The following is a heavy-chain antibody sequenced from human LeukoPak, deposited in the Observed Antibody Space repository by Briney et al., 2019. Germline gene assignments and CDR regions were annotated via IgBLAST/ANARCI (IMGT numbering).Heavy chain of an antibody. CDR2: IQYDGSNQ. Sequence: VGSLRLSRAASRFTFSSYGMHWVRQAPGKGLEWVAFIQYDGSNQYYADSAKGRFTISRDNYKNTLYLQMNNLRAEDTAVYYCAKVKDTSGWPPNCDYWGQGTLVTVSS. J-gene: IGHJ4*02. V-gene: IGHV3-30*02. CDR3: AKVKDTSGWPPNCDY. CDR1: RFTFSSYG. D-gene: IGHD6-19*01.